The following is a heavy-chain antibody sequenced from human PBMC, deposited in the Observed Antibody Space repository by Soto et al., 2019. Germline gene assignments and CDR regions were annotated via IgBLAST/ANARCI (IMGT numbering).Heavy chain of an antibody. CDR3: ARGGYYDSSGSRNYHYFGMEA. CDR2: ISPYDDNT. J-gene: IGHJ6*02. V-gene: IGHV1-18*01. D-gene: IGHD3-22*01. CDR1: GYTFNSYG. Sequence: QVQLVQSGTEVKKPGASVKVSCKASGYTFNSYGISWVRQAPGQGLEWMGWISPYDDNTNYAQNLQGRVTMTTDTSTRTAYMELRSLRSDDTAVYYCARGGYYDSSGSRNYHYFGMEALGQGTTVTVS.